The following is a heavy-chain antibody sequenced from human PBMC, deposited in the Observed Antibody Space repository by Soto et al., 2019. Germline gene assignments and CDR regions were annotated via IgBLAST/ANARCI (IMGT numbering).Heavy chain of an antibody. CDR2: IYYSGST. CDR1: GGSSCSGGYY. V-gene: IGHV4-31*03. J-gene: IGHJ1*01. D-gene: IGHD2-2*01. Sequence: TMSVTCNVGGGSSCSGGYYCCRISQHPGKGLEWIGYIYYSGSTYYNPSLKSRVTISVDTSKNQFSLKLSSVTAADTAVYYCARGLVPAASLWGQGTLVTVSS. CDR3: ARGLVPAASL.